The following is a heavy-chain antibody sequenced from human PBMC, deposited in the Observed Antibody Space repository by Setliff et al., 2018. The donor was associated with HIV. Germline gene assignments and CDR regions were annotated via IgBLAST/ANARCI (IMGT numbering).Heavy chain of an antibody. CDR2: IYVGDTT. D-gene: IGHD3-22*01. V-gene: IGHV3-53*01. CDR3: AKDRYYDSSGSPFDY. J-gene: IGHJ4*02. CDR1: GFAVSGNY. Sequence: LRLSCAASGFAVSGNYMSWVRQAPGKGLEWVSVIYVGDTTYYADSVKGRFTISRDNSKNTLYLQMNSLRAEDTAVYYCAKDRYYDSSGSPFDYWGQGTLVTVSS.